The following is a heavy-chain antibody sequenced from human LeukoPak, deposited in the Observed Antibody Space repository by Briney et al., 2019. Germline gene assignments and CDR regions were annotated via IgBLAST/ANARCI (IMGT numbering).Heavy chain of an antibody. J-gene: IGHJ4*02. Sequence: PGGSLRLSCAASGFTFSSYAMHWVRQAPGKGLEWVAVISYDGSNKYYADSVKGRFTISRDNSKNTLYLQMNSLRAEDTAVYYCAAQYQLLALDYWGQGTLVTVSS. CDR2: ISYDGSNK. V-gene: IGHV3-30-3*01. CDR3: AAQYQLLALDY. CDR1: GFTFSSYA. D-gene: IGHD2-2*01.